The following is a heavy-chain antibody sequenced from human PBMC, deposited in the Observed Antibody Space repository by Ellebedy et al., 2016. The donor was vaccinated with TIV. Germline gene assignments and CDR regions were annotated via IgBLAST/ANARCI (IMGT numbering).Heavy chain of an antibody. Sequence: SETLSLXXEIDVPSITGYYWAWVRQPPGKGLEWIGDVHHRGGTRYISSLKDRVTISLDTSRKEFSLYITSVTAADTALYFCAKGSMVRGLAGWGQGTLVTVSS. CDR3: AKGSMVRGLAG. CDR2: VHHRGGT. D-gene: IGHD3-10*01. CDR1: VPSITGYY. J-gene: IGHJ4*02. V-gene: IGHV4-34*01.